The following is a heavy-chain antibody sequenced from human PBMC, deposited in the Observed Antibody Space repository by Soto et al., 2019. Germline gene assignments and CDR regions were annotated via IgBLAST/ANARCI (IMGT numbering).Heavy chain of an antibody. CDR1: GFTFGDYA. CDR2: IRSKAYGGTT. CDR3: TRERAEVAGTWTYYYYYGMDA. Sequence: GGSQRLSYTASGFTFGDYAVSWFRQAPGKGLEWVGFIRSKAYGGTTEYAASVKGRFTISRDDSKSIAYLQMNSLKTEDTAVYYCTRERAEVAGTWTYYYYYGMDAWGQGTTVTVSS. J-gene: IGHJ6*02. D-gene: IGHD6-19*01. V-gene: IGHV3-49*03.